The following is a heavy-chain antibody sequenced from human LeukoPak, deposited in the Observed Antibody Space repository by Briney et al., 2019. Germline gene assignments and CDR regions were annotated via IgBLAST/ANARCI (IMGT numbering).Heavy chain of an antibody. J-gene: IGHJ3*02. V-gene: IGHV3-23*01. CDR1: GFTFSNYA. CDR3: ARLGSGWADAFDI. Sequence: GGSLRLSCAASGFTFSNYAMSWVRQAPGKGLEWVSSIGDSGYRTFYADSVKGRFTISRDNAKNSLYLQMNSLRAEDTAVYYCARLGSGWADAFDIWGQGTMVTVSS. D-gene: IGHD6-19*01. CDR2: IGDSGYRT.